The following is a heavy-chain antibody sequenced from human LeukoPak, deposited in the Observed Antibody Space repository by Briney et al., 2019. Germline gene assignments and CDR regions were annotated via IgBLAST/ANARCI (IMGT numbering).Heavy chain of an antibody. CDR1: GFTFSSYA. Sequence: QSGGSLRLSCAASGFTFSSYAMHWVRQAPGSGLEWVSVIYSGGSTYYADSVRGRFTISRDNSKNTLYLQMSSLRAEDTAVYYCARSTWGYYYMDVWGKGTTVTVSS. CDR3: ARSTWGYYYMDV. V-gene: IGHV3-66*01. J-gene: IGHJ6*03. CDR2: IYSGGST. D-gene: IGHD3-16*01.